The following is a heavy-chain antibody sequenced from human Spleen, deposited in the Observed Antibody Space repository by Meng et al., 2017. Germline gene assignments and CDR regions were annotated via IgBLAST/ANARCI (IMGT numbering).Heavy chain of an antibody. D-gene: IGHD3-22*01. J-gene: IGHJ6*02. CDR3: ARWVVVISPDPYSYYAMDI. CDR2: IITVFGTP. Sequence: SVMVFCYASAGIFSSYAISWVRHAPGQGLVWMGGIITVFGTPNYAQRFQGRVSITSDKSTSTAYMELSSLRSEDTAVYYCARWVVVISPDPYSYYAMDIWGQGTTVTVSS. V-gene: IGHV1-69*06. CDR1: AGIFSSYA.